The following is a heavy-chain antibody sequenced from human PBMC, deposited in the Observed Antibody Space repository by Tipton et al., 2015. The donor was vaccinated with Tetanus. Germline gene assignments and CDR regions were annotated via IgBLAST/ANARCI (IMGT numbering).Heavy chain of an antibody. CDR3: SRVLRFSASGGWVDAFDL. CDR2: TYYSGST. D-gene: IGHD2-15*01. V-gene: IGHV4-61*08. Sequence: TLSLTCTVSGGPLISGDHYWSWIRQPPGKGLEWIGYTYYSGSTGYNPSLKSRFTMSMDTSRNMFYLKLSSVTAADTAVYYCSRVLRFSASGGWVDAFDLWGQGTLVSVSS. J-gene: IGHJ3*01. CDR1: GGPLISGDHY.